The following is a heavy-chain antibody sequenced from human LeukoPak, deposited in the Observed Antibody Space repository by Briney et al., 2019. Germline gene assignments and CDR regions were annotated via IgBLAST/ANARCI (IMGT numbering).Heavy chain of an antibody. CDR1: GYTFTSYY. CDR2: INPSGGST. Sequence: ASVKVSCKASGYTFTSYYMHWVRQAPGQGLEWMGIINPSGGSTSYAQKFQGRVTMTRDTSTSTVYMELISLRSEDTAVYYCAREGSSYYDFWSGQRSGYFDLWGRGTLVTVSS. CDR3: AREGSSYYDFWSGQRSGYFDL. D-gene: IGHD3-3*01. V-gene: IGHV1-46*01. J-gene: IGHJ2*01.